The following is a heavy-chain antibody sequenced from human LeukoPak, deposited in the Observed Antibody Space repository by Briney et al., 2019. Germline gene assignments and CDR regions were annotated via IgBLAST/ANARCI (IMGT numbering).Heavy chain of an antibody. V-gene: IGHV1-3*01. J-gene: IGHJ4*02. CDR1: GYIFTPHH. CDR2: VSAANNP. CDR3: AMSVEMPPIPSLDY. D-gene: IGHD5-24*01. Sequence: ASVKVSCKTSGYIFTPHHIHWMRQAPGQGLELLGWVSAANNPEYSQKLQGRVVITRDASATTSYLELNSLRSEDTAVYYCAMSVEMPPIPSLDYWGQGTLVTVSS.